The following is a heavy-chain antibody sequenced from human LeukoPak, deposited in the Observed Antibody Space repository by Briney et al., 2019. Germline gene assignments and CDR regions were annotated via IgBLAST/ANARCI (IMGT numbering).Heavy chain of an antibody. CDR3: ARVRRPAGWFDP. CDR1: GGSISIGGYS. Sequence: SETLSLTCAVSGGSISIGGYSWSWIRQPPGKGLEWIGYIYHSGSTYYNPSLKSRVTISVDRSKNQFSLKLTSVTAADTAVYYCARVRRPAGWFDPWGQGTLVTVSS. D-gene: IGHD2-2*01. J-gene: IGHJ5*02. CDR2: IYHSGST. V-gene: IGHV4-30-2*01.